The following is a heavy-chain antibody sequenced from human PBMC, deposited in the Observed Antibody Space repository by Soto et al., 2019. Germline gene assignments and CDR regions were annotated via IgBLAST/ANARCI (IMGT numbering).Heavy chain of an antibody. CDR1: GGTFSSYA. J-gene: IGHJ3*02. Sequence: QVQLVQSGAEVKKPGSSEKVSCKASGGTFSSYAISWVRQAPGQGLEWMGGIIPIFGTANYAQKFQGRVTITADESTSTAYMELNSLSSEDTAVYYCARESGRLGATYACDIWGQGTMVTVSS. CDR3: ARESGRLGATYACDI. CDR2: IIPIFGTA. D-gene: IGHD1-26*01. V-gene: IGHV1-69*01.